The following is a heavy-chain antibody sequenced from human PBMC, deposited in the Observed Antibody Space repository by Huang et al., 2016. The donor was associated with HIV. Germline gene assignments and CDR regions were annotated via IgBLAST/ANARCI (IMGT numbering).Heavy chain of an antibody. D-gene: IGHD5-12*01. Sequence: QVHLQQWGAGLVRPSETLSLTCAVFGGSLSGQYWTWIRQSPGRGLKWFGEIGGLNGNVNYKSSLRSRLTISVNTAKNQFSLNLTSVTAADTGLYYCGRTGGYDRERFYHFSTDIWSPGTAVIVSS. V-gene: IGHV4-34*02. CDR2: IGGLNGNV. J-gene: IGHJ6*02. CDR1: GGSLSGQY. CDR3: GRTGGYDRERFYHFSTDI.